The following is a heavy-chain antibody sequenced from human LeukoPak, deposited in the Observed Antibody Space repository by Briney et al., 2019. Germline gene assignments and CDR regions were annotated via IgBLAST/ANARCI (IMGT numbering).Heavy chain of an antibody. Sequence: GGSLRLSCAASGFTFDDYAMHWVRQAPGKGLEWVSGISWNSGSIGYADSVKGRFTISRDNAKNSLYLQMNSLRAEDTALYYCAKVNLKSIAAAGGFDYWGQGTLVTVSS. J-gene: IGHJ4*02. CDR1: GFTFDDYA. V-gene: IGHV3-9*01. CDR2: ISWNSGSI. D-gene: IGHD6-13*01. CDR3: AKVNLKSIAAAGGFDY.